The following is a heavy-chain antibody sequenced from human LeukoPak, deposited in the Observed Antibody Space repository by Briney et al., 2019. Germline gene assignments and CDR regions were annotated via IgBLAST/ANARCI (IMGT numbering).Heavy chain of an antibody. CDR3: ARGSGTDYFDY. J-gene: IGHJ4*02. CDR1: GFTFDNYA. CDR2: ISGSGGST. Sequence: GGSLRLSCEASGFTFDNYAMSWVRQAPGKGLEWVSAISGSGGSTYYADSVKGRFTISRDNSKNTLYLQMNSLRAEDTAVYYCARGSGTDYFDYWGQGTLVTVSS. V-gene: IGHV3-23*01. D-gene: IGHD1-14*01.